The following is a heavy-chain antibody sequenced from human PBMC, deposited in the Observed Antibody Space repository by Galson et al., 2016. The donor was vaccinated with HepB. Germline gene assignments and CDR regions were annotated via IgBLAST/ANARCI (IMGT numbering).Heavy chain of an antibody. V-gene: IGHV1-18*01. Sequence: SVKVSCKASGNIMKSYGISWVRQAPGQGLEWLGWISTYNGDTSYGEKFQDRVTMTTDTSTRTVYMEMKSLRSDDTAVYYCARDNFLQLWAALDVFDIWGQGTMVTVS. CDR3: ARDNFLQLWAALDVFDI. D-gene: IGHD2/OR15-2a*01. CDR1: GNIMKSYG. CDR2: ISTYNGDT. J-gene: IGHJ3*02.